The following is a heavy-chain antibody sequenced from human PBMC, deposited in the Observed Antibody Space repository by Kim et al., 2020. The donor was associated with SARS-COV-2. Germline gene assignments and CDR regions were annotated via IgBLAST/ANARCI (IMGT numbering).Heavy chain of an antibody. CDR3: ARSREHYDILTPNYHVNW. J-gene: IGHJ5*01. V-gene: IGHV4-59*08. Sequence: SETLSLTCTVSGASIRSYYWSWIRQPPGKGLEWIGYIYYTGNSNFNPSLRSRVSISVDTSKNQFSLKLSSVTAADTAEYYCARSREHYDILTPNYHVNW. CDR2: IYYTGNS. CDR1: GASIRSYY. D-gene: IGHD3-9*01.